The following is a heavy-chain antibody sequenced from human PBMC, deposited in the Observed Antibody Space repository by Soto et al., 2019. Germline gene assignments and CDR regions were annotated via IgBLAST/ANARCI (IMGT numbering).Heavy chain of an antibody. CDR1: GFTFDDFA. J-gene: IGHJ4*02. CDR2: ISADGDNT. Sequence: AGGSLRLSCAASGFTFDDFALNWVRQAPGKGPEWVSTISADGDNTHYADSVKGRLTISSDNSKRMLYLQMNRLKVDDTAVYYCARDPSTGSADYWGQGTLVTVSS. V-gene: IGHV3-23*01. CDR3: ARDPSTGSADY. D-gene: IGHD3-9*01.